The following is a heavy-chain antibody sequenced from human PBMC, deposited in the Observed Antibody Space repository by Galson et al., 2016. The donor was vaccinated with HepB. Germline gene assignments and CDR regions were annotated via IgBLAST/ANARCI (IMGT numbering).Heavy chain of an antibody. D-gene: IGHD2-2*01. CDR3: AKDGRIYCSSASCHDHFHY. V-gene: IGHV3-30*18. J-gene: IGHJ4*02. CDR1: GFTFSSYG. CDR2: ISYVGSNK. Sequence: SLRLSCAASGFTFSSYGMHWVRQAPGKGLEWVAFISYVGSNKKYADSVKGQFTISRDNSKKTLYLQMNSLRAEDTAVYYCAKDGRIYCSSASCHDHFHYWGQGTLVPVSS.